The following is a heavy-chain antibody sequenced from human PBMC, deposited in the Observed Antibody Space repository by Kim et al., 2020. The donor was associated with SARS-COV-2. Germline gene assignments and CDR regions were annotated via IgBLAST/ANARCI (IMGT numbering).Heavy chain of an antibody. Sequence: GGSLRLSCAASGFSFNSYSMNWVRQAPGKGLEWVSSISTASNYIYYADSLKGRFTISRDNAKNSLYLQMDSLRAEDTAVYYCSRDMWFGPGTSRNFDYWGQGTLVTVSS. D-gene: IGHD3-10*01. J-gene: IGHJ4*02. V-gene: IGHV3-21*01. CDR2: ISTASNYI. CDR1: GFSFNSYS. CDR3: SRDMWFGPGTSRNFDY.